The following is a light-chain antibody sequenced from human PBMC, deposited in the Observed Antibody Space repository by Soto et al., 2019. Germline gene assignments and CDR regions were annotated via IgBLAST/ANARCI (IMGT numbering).Light chain of an antibody. CDR2: DNR. V-gene: IGLV3-21*02. Sequence: SYELTQPPSVSVAPGQKARISCVGINLGRESVHWYQQKPGQAPVLVVYDNRDRPSGTPARFSGSNSDNTATLTIHSVEAGDEADYYCQVWDSGSDHVVFGGGTKLTVL. J-gene: IGLJ2*01. CDR3: QVWDSGSDHVV. CDR1: NLGRES.